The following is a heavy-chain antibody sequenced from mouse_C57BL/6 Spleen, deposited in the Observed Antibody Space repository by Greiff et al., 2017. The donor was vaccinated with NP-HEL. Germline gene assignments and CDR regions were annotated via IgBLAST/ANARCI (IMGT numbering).Heavy chain of an antibody. CDR3: ARGGELILFAY. CDR2: INPNNGGT. Sequence: VQLKESGPELVKPGASVKMSCKASGYTFTDYNMHWVKQSHGKSLEWIGYINPNNGGTSYNQKFKGKATLTVNKSSSTAYMELRSLTSEDSAVYYCARGGELILFAYWGQGTLVTVSA. CDR1: GYTFTDYN. J-gene: IGHJ3*01. D-gene: IGHD1-3*01. V-gene: IGHV1-22*01.